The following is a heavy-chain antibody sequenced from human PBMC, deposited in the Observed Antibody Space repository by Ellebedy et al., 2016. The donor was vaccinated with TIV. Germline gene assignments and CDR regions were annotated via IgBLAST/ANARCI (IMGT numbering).Heavy chain of an antibody. Sequence: GESLKISCAGSGFTFSFYWMSWVRQAPGNGLEWVSLINWNGGTAHYADSVRGRFTISRDNSKNSLYLQMNSLRTEDTALYYCAKDYYYDSSGTDAFNMWGQGTMVTVSS. CDR2: INWNGGTA. D-gene: IGHD3-22*01. CDR1: GFTFSFYW. CDR3: AKDYYYDSSGTDAFNM. J-gene: IGHJ3*02. V-gene: IGHV3-43*01.